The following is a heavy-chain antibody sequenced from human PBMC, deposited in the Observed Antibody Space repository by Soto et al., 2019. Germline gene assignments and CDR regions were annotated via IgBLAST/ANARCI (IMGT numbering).Heavy chain of an antibody. D-gene: IGHD1-26*01. J-gene: IGHJ3*01. CDR2: IHSDGSST. Sequence: EVQLVESGGGLVRPGGSLRLSCAASGFTFSYYWMHWVRQAPGKGLVWVSRIHSDGSSTTYADFVKGRFIISRDNARNTVELQMNSVRVEETAVYYCARGDRGAFDLWGQGTVVTVSS. CDR1: GFTFSYYW. CDR3: ARGDRGAFDL. V-gene: IGHV3-74*01.